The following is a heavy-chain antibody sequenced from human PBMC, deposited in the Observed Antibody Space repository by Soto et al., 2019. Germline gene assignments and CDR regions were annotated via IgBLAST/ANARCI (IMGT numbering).Heavy chain of an antibody. J-gene: IGHJ5*02. CDR3: ARVVGSSSWYGKKYNWFDP. D-gene: IGHD6-13*01. CDR1: GGSISSYY. V-gene: IGHV4-59*01. Sequence: SETLSLTCTVSGGSISSYYWSWIRQPPGKGLEWIGYIYYSGSTNYNPSLKSRVTISVDTSKNQFSLKLSSVTAADTAVYYCARVVGSSSWYGKKYNWFDPWGQGTLVTVSS. CDR2: IYYSGST.